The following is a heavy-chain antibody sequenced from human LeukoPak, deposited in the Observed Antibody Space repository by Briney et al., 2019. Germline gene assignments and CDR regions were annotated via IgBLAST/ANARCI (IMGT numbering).Heavy chain of an antibody. J-gene: IGHJ4*02. D-gene: IGHD6-19*01. CDR2: LSSDGIKT. CDR3: AKDLMRGLYRPLDF. Sequence: PGGSLRLSCAASGFTFRDYSTHWVRQAPGKGLEWLATLSSDGIKTNYADPVKGRFTISRDISKNTLYLHMNSLRTEDTALYYCAKDLMRGLYRPLDFWGQGTLVTVSS. V-gene: IGHV3-30*18. CDR1: GFTFRDYS.